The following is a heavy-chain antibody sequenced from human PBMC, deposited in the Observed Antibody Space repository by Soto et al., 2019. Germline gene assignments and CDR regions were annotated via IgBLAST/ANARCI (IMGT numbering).Heavy chain of an antibody. CDR3: ARDLRLVSYYYYGMDV. CDR2: INPNSGGT. V-gene: IGHV1-2*04. D-gene: IGHD3-3*01. CDR1: GYTFTGYY. J-gene: IGHJ6*02. Sequence: QVQLVQSGAEVKKPGASVKVSCKASGYTFTGYYMHWVRQAPGQGLEWMGWINPNSGGTNYAQKFQGWVTMTRDTSISTDYMELSRLRSDDTAVYYCARDLRLVSYYYYGMDVWGQGTTVTVSS.